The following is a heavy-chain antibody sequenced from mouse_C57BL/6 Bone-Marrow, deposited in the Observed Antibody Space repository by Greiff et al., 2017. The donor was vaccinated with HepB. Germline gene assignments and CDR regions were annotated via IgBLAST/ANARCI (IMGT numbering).Heavy chain of an antibody. Sequence: VQLQQSGPELVKPGASVKISCKASGYTFTDYYMNWVKQSHGKSLEWIGDINPNNGGTSYNQKFKGKATLTVDKSSSTAYMELHSLTSEDSAVYYCARWGEFPDYYAMDYWGQGTSVTVSS. CDR2: INPNNGGT. J-gene: IGHJ4*01. CDR3: ARWGEFPDYYAMDY. CDR1: GYTFTDYY. V-gene: IGHV1-26*01.